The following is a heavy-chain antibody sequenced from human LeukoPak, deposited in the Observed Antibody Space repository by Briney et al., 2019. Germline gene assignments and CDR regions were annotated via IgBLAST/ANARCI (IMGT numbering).Heavy chain of an antibody. V-gene: IGHV6-1*01. J-gene: IGHJ3*02. CDR3: ARGGQGDGYSADEAFDI. CDR1: GDSFSSNSS. Sequence: SQTLSLTCAISGDSFSSNSSWNWIRQSPSRGLEWLGRTYYRSKWYNDYVVSVKSRININPDTSKNQFSLQLNSVTPEDTAEYYCARGGQGDGYSADEAFDIWGQGTMVTVS. D-gene: IGHD5-18*01. CDR2: TYYRSKWYN.